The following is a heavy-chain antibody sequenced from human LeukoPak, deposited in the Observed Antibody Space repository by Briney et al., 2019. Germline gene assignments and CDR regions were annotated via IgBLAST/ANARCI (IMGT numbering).Heavy chain of an antibody. J-gene: IGHJ4*02. Sequence: GGSLRLSCAASGFTFSSYEMNWVRQTPGKGLEWVSYISSSGSTIYYADSVKGRFTISRDNAKNSLYLQMNSLRAEDTAVYYCAKDGAWLRFDDWGQGILVTVSS. CDR2: ISSSGSTI. CDR1: GFTFSSYE. V-gene: IGHV3-48*03. D-gene: IGHD5-12*01. CDR3: AKDGAWLRFDD.